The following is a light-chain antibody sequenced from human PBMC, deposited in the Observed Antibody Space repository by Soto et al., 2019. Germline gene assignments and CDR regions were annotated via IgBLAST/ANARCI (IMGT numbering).Light chain of an antibody. CDR2: GSS. Sequence: EIVMTQSPATLSVSPGERATLSCRASQSVSTNLAWYQQKPGQPPRHLGYGSSTRATGVPGTFSGSGSGTDFTLTISSLQAEYFAGDYCQQYVNLPRTFGQGTKVEIK. J-gene: IGKJ1*01. V-gene: IGKV3-15*01. CDR3: QQYVNLPRT. CDR1: QSVSTN.